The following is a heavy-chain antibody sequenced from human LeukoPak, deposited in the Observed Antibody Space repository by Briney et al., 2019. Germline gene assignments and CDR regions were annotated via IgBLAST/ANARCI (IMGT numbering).Heavy chain of an antibody. V-gene: IGHV1-2*02. CDR3: ARDRNVVIPAAYFDF. J-gene: IGHJ4*02. CDR1: GYIFTGHH. D-gene: IGHD2-2*01. CDR2: IKPNTGDT. Sequence: GASVKVSCQTSGYIFTGHHIHWLRQAPGQGLEWMGWIKPNTGDTKFEQKFQGRVTMTTDTSTKTVYMELGGLRSDDTAVYFCARDRNVVIPAAYFDFWGQGTLVTVSS.